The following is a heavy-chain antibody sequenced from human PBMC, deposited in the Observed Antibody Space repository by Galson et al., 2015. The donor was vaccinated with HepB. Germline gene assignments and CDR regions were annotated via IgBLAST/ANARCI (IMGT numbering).Heavy chain of an antibody. J-gene: IGHJ4*02. V-gene: IGHV3-30-3*01. D-gene: IGHD3-3*01. CDR2: ISYDGSNK. CDR1: GFTFNSYT. CDR3: ARDVPSEGDLRVLEWPTD. Sequence: SLRLSCAASGFTFNSYTMHWVRQAPGKGLEWVAVISYDGSNKYYADSVRGRFTISRDNSKNTLYLQMNSLRLEDTAVYYCARDVPSEGDLRVLEWPTDWGQGTRVTVSS.